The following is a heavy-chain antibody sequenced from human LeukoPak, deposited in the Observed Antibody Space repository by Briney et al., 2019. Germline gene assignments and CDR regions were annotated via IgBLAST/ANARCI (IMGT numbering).Heavy chain of an antibody. CDR3: AKDRGAVADYFDY. J-gene: IGHJ4*02. V-gene: IGHV3-30*18. Sequence: PGGSLRLSCAASGFTFSSYGMHWVRQAPGKGLEWVAVISYDGSNKYYADSVKGRFTISRDNSKNTLDLQMNSLRAEDTAAYYCAKDRGAVADYFDYWGQGTLVTVSS. CDR2: ISYDGSNK. CDR1: GFTFSSYG. D-gene: IGHD6-19*01.